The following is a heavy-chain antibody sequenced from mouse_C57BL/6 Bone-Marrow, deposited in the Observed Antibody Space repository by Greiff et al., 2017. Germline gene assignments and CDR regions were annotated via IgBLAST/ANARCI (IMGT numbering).Heavy chain of an antibody. V-gene: IGHV1-81*01. Sequence: VKLMESGAELARPGASVKLSCKASGYPFTSYGLSWVKQRTGQGLEWIGEMYPRSGNNYYNEKFKGKATLTADKSSSTAYMELRSLTSEDSAVYFCAYGNYENAMDYWGQGTSVTVSS. CDR1: GYPFTSYG. CDR2: MYPRSGNN. D-gene: IGHD2-10*02. CDR3: AYGNYENAMDY. J-gene: IGHJ4*01.